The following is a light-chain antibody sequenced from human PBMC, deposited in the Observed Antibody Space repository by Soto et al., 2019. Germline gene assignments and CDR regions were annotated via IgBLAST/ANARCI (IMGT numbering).Light chain of an antibody. J-gene: IGKJ1*01. CDR3: QQYHDLWT. V-gene: IGKV1-5*01. Sequence: DIQMTQSPSTLSASVGDRVTITCRASQYISTWLAWHQQKPGKAPKLLIYAASNLQSGVPSRFSGSGSGTEFTLTISSLQPDDFATYYCQQYHDLWTCGQGTKGDIK. CDR2: AAS. CDR1: QYISTW.